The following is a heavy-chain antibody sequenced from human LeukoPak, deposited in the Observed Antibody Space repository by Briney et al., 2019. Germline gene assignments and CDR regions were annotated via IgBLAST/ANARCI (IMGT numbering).Heavy chain of an antibody. Sequence: SQTLSLTCTVSGGSISSGGYYWSWIRQHPGKGLEWIGYIYYSGSTYYNPSLKSRVTISVDTSKNQFSLKLSSVTAADTAVYYCARGRSYTPPWFDPWGQGTLVTVSS. D-gene: IGHD1-26*01. CDR3: ARGRSYTPPWFDP. J-gene: IGHJ5*02. CDR2: IYYSGST. CDR1: GGSISSGGYY. V-gene: IGHV4-30-4*08.